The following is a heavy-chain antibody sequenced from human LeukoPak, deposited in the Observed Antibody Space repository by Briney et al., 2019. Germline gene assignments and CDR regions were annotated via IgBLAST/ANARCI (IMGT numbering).Heavy chain of an antibody. CDR2: IYTSGST. Sequence: SETLSLTCTVSGGSISSYYWSWIRQPAGKGLEWIGRIYTSGSTNCNPSLKSRVTMSVDTSKNQFSLKLSSVTAADTAVYYCARESTLPAAGTTYYGKDVWGQGTTVTVSS. V-gene: IGHV4-4*07. CDR3: ARESTLPAAGTTYYGKDV. D-gene: IGHD6-13*01. J-gene: IGHJ6*02. CDR1: GGSISSYY.